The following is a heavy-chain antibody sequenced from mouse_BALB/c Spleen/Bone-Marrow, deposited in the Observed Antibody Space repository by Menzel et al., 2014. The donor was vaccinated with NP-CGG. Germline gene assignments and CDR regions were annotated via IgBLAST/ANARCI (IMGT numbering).Heavy chain of an antibody. Sequence: EVKLVESGGGLVQPGGSLKLSCVASGFTFSSYGMSWVRQTPDKRLELVATINNNGGSTYYPDSVKGQFTISRDNAKNTLYLQMSSLKSEDTAMYYCARVYGWYFDVWGAGTTVTASS. CDR3: ARVYGWYFDV. D-gene: IGHD1-1*01. CDR1: GFTFSSYG. V-gene: IGHV5-6-3*01. CDR2: INNNGGST. J-gene: IGHJ1*01.